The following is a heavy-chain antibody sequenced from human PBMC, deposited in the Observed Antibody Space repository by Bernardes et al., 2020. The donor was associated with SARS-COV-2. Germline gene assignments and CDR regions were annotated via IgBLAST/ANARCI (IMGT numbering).Heavy chain of an antibody. Sequence: GGSLRLSCAASGFTFSSYAMHWVRQAPGKGLEWVAVISYDGSNKYYADSVKGRFTISRDNSKNTLYLQMNSLRAEDTAVYYCARVRRSSTTRGYFDYWGQGTLVTVSS. CDR2: ISYDGSNK. D-gene: IGHD2-2*01. J-gene: IGHJ4*02. CDR1: GFTFSSYA. CDR3: ARVRRSSTTRGYFDY. V-gene: IGHV3-30*04.